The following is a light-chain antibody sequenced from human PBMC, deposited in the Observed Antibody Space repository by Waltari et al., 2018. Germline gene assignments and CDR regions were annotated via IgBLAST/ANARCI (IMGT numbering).Light chain of an antibody. CDR3: ASFAGSNTL. Sequence: QSALTQPPSASGSPGQSVTISCTGTSTDVGVYNYVSWYQQHPGKAPKLLIYEVRERPAGVPDRFSGSKSGYTASLTVSGLQAEDEADYFCASFAGSNTLFGGGTKLTVL. CDR1: STDVGVYNY. V-gene: IGLV2-8*01. CDR2: EVR. J-gene: IGLJ2*01.